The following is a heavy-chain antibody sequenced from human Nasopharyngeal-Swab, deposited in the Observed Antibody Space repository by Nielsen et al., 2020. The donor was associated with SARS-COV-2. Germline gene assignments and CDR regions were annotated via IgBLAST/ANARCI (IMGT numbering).Heavy chain of an antibody. CDR3: AKSKGMADAFDI. CDR1: GFTFSSYA. Sequence: GESLKISCAASGFTFSSYAMSWVRQAPGKGLEWVSAISGSGGSTHYADSVKGRFTISRDNSKNTLYLQMNSLRAEDTAVYYCAKSKGMADAFDIWGQGTMVTVSS. CDR2: ISGSGGST. D-gene: IGHD5-24*01. J-gene: IGHJ3*02. V-gene: IGHV3-23*01.